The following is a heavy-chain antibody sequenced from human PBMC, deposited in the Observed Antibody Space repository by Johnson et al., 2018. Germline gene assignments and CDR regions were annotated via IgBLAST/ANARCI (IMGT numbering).Heavy chain of an antibody. Sequence: VQLVQSGGGLVQPGGSLRLSCAASGFTFSSYSMNWVRQAPGKGLEWVANIKQDGSEKYYVDSVKGRFTISRDNAKNSLYLQMNSLSAGETAVYYGARATPAYCGGDCYQHYYYGMDVWGQGTTVTVSS. CDR1: GFTFSSYS. V-gene: IGHV3-7*01. CDR3: ARATPAYCGGDCYQHYYYGMDV. J-gene: IGHJ6*02. D-gene: IGHD2-21*02. CDR2: IKQDGSEK.